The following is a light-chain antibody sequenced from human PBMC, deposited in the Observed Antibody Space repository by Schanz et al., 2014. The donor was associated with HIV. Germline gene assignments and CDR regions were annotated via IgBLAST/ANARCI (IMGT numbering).Light chain of an antibody. Sequence: QSVLTQPPSASGTPGQSVTISCSGSSSNIGSNAVHWYQQLPGTAPKLLIYINNQLPSGVPVRFSGSKSATSASLAISGLQSEDEADYFCATWDDSLDGWVFGGGTKLTVL. CDR1: SSNIGSNA. V-gene: IGLV1-44*01. CDR2: INN. J-gene: IGLJ3*02. CDR3: ATWDDSLDGWV.